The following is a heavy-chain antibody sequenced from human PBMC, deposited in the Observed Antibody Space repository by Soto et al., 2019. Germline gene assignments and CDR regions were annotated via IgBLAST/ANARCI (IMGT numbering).Heavy chain of an antibody. Sequence: SVKVSCKASAGSFSSYTMNWVRQAPGQGLEWMGRIIPVLGIINYAQNFQGRVTITADKSTSTTYMELSSLRSEDTAVYYCARLRGSSQAGYYGLDAWGQGTTVTVSS. CDR2: IIPVLGII. J-gene: IGHJ6*02. CDR1: AGSFSSYT. D-gene: IGHD3-16*01. CDR3: ARLRGSSQAGYYGLDA. V-gene: IGHV1-69*02.